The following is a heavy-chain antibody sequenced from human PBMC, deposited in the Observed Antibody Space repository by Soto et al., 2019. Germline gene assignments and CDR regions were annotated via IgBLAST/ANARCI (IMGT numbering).Heavy chain of an antibody. CDR3: ARSIAAAGSWWFDP. V-gene: IGHV4-59*08. CDR2: IYYSGST. J-gene: IGHJ5*02. D-gene: IGHD6-13*01. Sequence: PSETLSLTCTVSGGSISSYYWSWIRQPPGKGLEWIGYIYYSGSTNYNPSLKSRVTISVDTSKNQFSLKLSSVTAADTAVYYCARSIAAAGSWWFDPWGQGTLVTVSS. CDR1: GGSISSYY.